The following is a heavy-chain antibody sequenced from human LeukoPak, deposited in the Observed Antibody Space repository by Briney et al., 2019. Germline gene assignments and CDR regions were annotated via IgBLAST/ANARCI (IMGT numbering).Heavy chain of an antibody. V-gene: IGHV5-51*01. CDR3: ARRWFNWGSDAFDI. D-gene: IGHD7-27*01. CDR1: GYIFTSYW. CDR2: IYPGDSDT. J-gene: IGHJ3*02. Sequence: GESLKISCKGSGYIFTSYWIGWVRQMPGKGLEWRGIIYPGDSDTRYRPSFQGQVTISADKSISTAYLQWSRLKASDTAMYYCARRWFNWGSDAFDIWGQGTMVTVSS.